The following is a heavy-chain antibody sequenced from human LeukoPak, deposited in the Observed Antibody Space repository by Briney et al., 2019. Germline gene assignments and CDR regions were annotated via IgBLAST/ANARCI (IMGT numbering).Heavy chain of an antibody. V-gene: IGHV4-31*03. CDR1: GGSISSGGYY. J-gene: IGHJ4*02. CDR3: ARGNYDFWSGTTNYYFDY. D-gene: IGHD3-3*01. Sequence: PSETLSLTCTVSGGSISSGGYYWSWIRQHPGKGLEWIGYIYYSGSTYYNPSLKSRVTIPVDTSKKQFALKLSSVTAADTAVYYCARGNYDFWSGTTNYYFDYWGQGTLVTVSS. CDR2: IYYSGST.